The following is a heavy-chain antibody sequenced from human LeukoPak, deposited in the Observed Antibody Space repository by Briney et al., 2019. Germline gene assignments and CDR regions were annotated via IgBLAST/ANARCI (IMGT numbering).Heavy chain of an antibody. V-gene: IGHV3-23*01. CDR3: AKLHDYGDYYFDY. J-gene: IGHJ4*02. CDR1: GFTFSTYA. D-gene: IGHD4-17*01. CDR2: ISGSGGST. Sequence: GGSLRLSCTASGFTFSTYAMTWVRQAPGKGLEWVSAISGSGGSTYYADSVKGRFTISRDNSKNTLYLQMNSLRAEDTAVYYCAKLHDYGDYYFDYWGQGTLVTVSS.